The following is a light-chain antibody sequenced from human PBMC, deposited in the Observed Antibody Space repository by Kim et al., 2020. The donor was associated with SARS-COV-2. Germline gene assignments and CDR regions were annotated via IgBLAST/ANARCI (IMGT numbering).Light chain of an antibody. J-gene: IGLJ3*02. Sequence: QSVLTQPPSASGSPGQSVTISCTGTSSDIGAYNYVSWYQQHPGKAPKVMIYEVSERPSGVPDRFSGSKSGSTASLTVSGLQTEDEADYYCSSYAGSSWVFGGGTQLTVL. CDR1: SSDIGAYNY. CDR2: EVS. CDR3: SSYAGSSWV. V-gene: IGLV2-8*01.